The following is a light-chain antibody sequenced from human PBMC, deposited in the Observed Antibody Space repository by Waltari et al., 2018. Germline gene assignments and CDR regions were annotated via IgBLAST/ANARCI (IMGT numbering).Light chain of an antibody. V-gene: IGLV2-11*01. CDR1: SSDVAGYNY. CDR3: CSYAGSSWV. J-gene: IGLJ3*02. CDR2: EVS. Sequence: QSALTQPRSVSGSPGQSVTISCTGTSSDVAGYNYVSWYQQHPGKAPKLMIYEVSKRPSGVPDRFSGSKSGNTASLTISGLQAEDEADYYCCSYAGSSWVFGGGTKLTVL.